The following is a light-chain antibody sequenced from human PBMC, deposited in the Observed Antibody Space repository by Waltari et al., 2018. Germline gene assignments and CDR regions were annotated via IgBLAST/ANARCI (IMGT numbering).Light chain of an antibody. J-gene: IGKJ3*01. Sequence: DIQMTQSPTSLSASVGDRVTITCQASQDITKYLNWYQQKPGKAPKLLIYDASNLETGVPSRFSGSGSGTDFTFTISSLQPEDIAIYYCQRYDNLPFTFGPGTKVDIK. CDR2: DAS. CDR3: QRYDNLPFT. V-gene: IGKV1-33*01. CDR1: QDITKY.